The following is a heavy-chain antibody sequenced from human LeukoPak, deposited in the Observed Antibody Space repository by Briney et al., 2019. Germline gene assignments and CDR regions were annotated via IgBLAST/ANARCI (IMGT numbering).Heavy chain of an antibody. J-gene: IGHJ4*02. D-gene: IGHD3-22*01. CDR1: GFTFSSHG. V-gene: IGHV3-30*02. Sequence: GGSLRLSCAASGFTFSSHGMNWVRQAPGKGLEWVAFIRYDGIKKYYADSVRGRFTISRDNSKNTLYLQMNSLRAEDTAVYYCARDPLSHYYDSSGFFDYWGQGTLVTVSS. CDR3: ARDPLSHYYDSSGFFDY. CDR2: IRYDGIKK.